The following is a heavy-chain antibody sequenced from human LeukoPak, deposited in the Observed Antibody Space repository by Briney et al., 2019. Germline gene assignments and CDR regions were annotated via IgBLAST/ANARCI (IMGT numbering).Heavy chain of an antibody. CDR1: GFTFTSYA. V-gene: IGHV3-64D*06. J-gene: IGHJ3*02. CDR3: VKTMMTFGGVIRTDAFDI. CDR2: INNNGGSI. Sequence: GGSLRLSCAASGFTFTSYAMHWVRQAPGKGLEYVSGINNNGGSIYYSDSVKARLTISRDNSKNTLFLQMTSLRTEDTAVYYCVKTMMTFGGVIRTDAFDIWGQGTMVTVSS. D-gene: IGHD3-16*01.